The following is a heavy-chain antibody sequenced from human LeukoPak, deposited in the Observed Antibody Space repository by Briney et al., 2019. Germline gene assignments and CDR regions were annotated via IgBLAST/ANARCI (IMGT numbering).Heavy chain of an antibody. Sequence: ASVKVSCKASGYTFTNSYIHWVRQAPGQVLEWMGLINPDGGNTNYAQNFQGRVTLTRDTSTSTVYMELSSLRSEDTAIYYCARIRDGYKDAYDLWGQGTVVTVPS. J-gene: IGHJ3*01. CDR2: INPDGGNT. V-gene: IGHV1-46*01. CDR3: ARIRDGYKDAYDL. D-gene: IGHD5-24*01. CDR1: GYTFTNSY.